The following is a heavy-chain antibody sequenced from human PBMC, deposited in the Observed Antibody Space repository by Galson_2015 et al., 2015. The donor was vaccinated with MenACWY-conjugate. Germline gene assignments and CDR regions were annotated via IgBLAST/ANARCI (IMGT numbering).Heavy chain of an antibody. CDR1: GFTFNNSW. CDR3: ARGTLAVAGTDY. Sequence: SLRLSCAASGFTFNNSWMTWVRQAPGKGPEWVANINVDGSEENYMDSVRGRFTISRDNAKNSLFLQVNTLRAEDTAVYYCARGTLAVAGTDYWGQGTLVTVSS. CDR2: INVDGSEE. J-gene: IGHJ4*02. D-gene: IGHD6-19*01. V-gene: IGHV3-7*01.